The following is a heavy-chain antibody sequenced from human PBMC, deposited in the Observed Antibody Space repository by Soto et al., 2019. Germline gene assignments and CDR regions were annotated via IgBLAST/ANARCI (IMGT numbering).Heavy chain of an antibody. J-gene: IGHJ4*02. CDR3: ARDPLYCSGGSCDSYYFDY. CDR2: IYYSGST. CDR1: GGSISSYY. V-gene: IGHV4-59*01. Sequence: SETLSLTCTVSGGSISSYYWSWIRQPPGKGLEWIGYIYYSGSTNYNPSLKSRVTISVDTSKNQFSLKLSSVTAADTAVYYCARDPLYCSGGSCDSYYFDYWGQGTLVTVSS. D-gene: IGHD2-15*01.